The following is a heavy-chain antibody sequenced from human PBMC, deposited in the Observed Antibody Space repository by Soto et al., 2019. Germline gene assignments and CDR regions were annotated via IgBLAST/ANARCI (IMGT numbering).Heavy chain of an antibody. D-gene: IGHD5-12*01. CDR1: GYTFTCYY. Sequence: ASVKVSCRASGYTFTCYYMHWVRQAPGQGLEWMGWINPNSGGTNYAQKFQGRVTMTRDTSISTAYMELSRLRSDDTAVYYCARDRDGYKYVDWGQGTLVTVSS. V-gene: IGHV1-2*02. J-gene: IGHJ4*02. CDR3: ARDRDGYKYVD. CDR2: INPNSGGT.